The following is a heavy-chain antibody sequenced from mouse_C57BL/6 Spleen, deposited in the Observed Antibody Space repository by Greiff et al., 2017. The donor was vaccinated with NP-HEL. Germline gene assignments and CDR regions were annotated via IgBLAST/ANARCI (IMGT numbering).Heavy chain of an antibody. CDR2: ISSGGSYT. V-gene: IGHV5-6*01. CDR3: ARHEVLRFYFDY. J-gene: IGHJ2*01. D-gene: IGHD1-1*01. Sequence: EVKLMESGGDLVKPGGSLKLSCAASGFTFSSYGMSWVRQTPDKRLEWVATISSGGSYTYYPDSVKGRFTISRDNAKNTLYLQMSSLKSEDTAMYYCARHEVLRFYFDYWGQGTTLTVSS. CDR1: GFTFSSYG.